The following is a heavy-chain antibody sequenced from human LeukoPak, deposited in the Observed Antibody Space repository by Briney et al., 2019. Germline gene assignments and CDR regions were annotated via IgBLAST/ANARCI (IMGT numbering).Heavy chain of an antibody. CDR2: ISSSGKTP. J-gene: IGHJ3*02. V-gene: IGHV3-23*01. CDR1: GFTVSSNY. D-gene: IGHD1-7*01. CDR3: AKATGTGAFDI. Sequence: GGSLRLSCAASGFTVSSNYMSWVRQAPGKGLEWVSGISSSGKTPYFTDSVKGRFTIYRDNSRSTLFLQMNRLRAEDTAVYYCAKATGTGAFDIWGQGTMVTVSS.